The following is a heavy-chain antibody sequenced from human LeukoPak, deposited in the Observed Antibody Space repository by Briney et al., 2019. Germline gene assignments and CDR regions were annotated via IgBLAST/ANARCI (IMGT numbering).Heavy chain of an antibody. D-gene: IGHD3-9*01. V-gene: IGHV3-48*01. CDR2: ISSSSTTI. J-gene: IGHJ6*03. CDR1: GFTFSSYS. Sequence: GGSLRLSCAASGFTFSSYSMMWVRQAPGKGLEWVSYISSSSTTIHYADSVKGRFTISRDNAKNSVYLQMNSLRAEDTAVYYCARGGLRLRYFDWLLFSHYMDVWGKGTTVTVSS. CDR3: ARGGLRLRYFDWLLFSHYMDV.